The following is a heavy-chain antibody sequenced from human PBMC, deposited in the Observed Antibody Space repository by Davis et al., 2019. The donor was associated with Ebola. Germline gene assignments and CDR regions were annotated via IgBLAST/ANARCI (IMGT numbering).Heavy chain of an antibody. CDR3: ARDLRGRAYCGGDCSQAVEYFQH. CDR1: GFTFSSYA. CDR2: LSGSSGTT. D-gene: IGHD2-21*02. J-gene: IGHJ1*01. V-gene: IGHV3-23*01. Sequence: PGGSLRLSCSASGFTFSSYAMTWVRQAPGKGLEWVSVLSGSSGTTLYADSVKGRFTISRDNSKNKLYLQMNSLRGEDTAVYYCARDLRGRAYCGGDCSQAVEYFQHWGQGTLVTVSS.